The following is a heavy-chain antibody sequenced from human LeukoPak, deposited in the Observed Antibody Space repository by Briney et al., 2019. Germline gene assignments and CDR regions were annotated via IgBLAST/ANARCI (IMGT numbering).Heavy chain of an antibody. Sequence: GGSLRLSCAVSGFSVSSFGMSWVRQAPGKGLEWISAISVDGESAYYADSVKGRFIISRDNSKNTLYLQLSSLRAKDTAVYYCAQGYLSGWYPYWGLGSLVSVSS. CDR1: GFSVSSFG. J-gene: IGHJ4*02. CDR3: AQGYLSGWYPY. D-gene: IGHD6-19*01. CDR2: ISVDGESA. V-gene: IGHV3-23*01.